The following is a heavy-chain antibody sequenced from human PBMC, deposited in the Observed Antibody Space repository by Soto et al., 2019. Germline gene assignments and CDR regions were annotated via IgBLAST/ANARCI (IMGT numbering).Heavy chain of an antibody. CDR3: ARIVFNYDCSGYYYDY. Sequence: RLSCEISGLSFSDGLLHWVLQASGKGLVWVSFIDTDGSTTTXADSVKGRFTISKDTSKIQVVLSMTKMAPVYTAPYYCARIVFNYDCSGYYYDYWRQGALVTVSS. CDR2: IDTDGSTT. V-gene: IGHV3-74*01. D-gene: IGHD3-22*01. J-gene: IGHJ4*02. CDR1: GLSFSDGL.